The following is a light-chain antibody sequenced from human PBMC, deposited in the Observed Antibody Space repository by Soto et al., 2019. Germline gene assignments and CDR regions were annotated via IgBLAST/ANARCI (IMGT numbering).Light chain of an antibody. CDR2: QVS. V-gene: IGKV2-30*01. CDR3: MQGTHSPWT. CDR1: QSLECSDGNTF. Sequence: DVVLTQSPLSLPVTLGQPASMSCRSSQSLECSDGNTFLNWFHQRPGQSPRRLIYQVSNRDSGVPDGFTGTGSGTDFTLRISRVEAEDVGLYFCMQGTHSPWTFGQGTKVEI. J-gene: IGKJ1*01.